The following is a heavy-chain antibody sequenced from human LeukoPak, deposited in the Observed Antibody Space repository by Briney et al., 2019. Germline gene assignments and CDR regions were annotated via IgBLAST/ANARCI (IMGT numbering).Heavy chain of an antibody. D-gene: IGHD3-22*01. CDR2: IKQDGSEK. J-gene: IGHJ4*02. CDR1: GFTFSSYW. V-gene: IGHV3-7*01. CDR3: ARDLWTDYYDSSGYPDY. Sequence: GGSLRLSCAASGFTFSSYWMSWVRQAPGKGLEWVANIKQDGSEKYYVDSVKGRFTISRDNAKNSLYLQMNSLRAEDTAAYYCARDLWTDYYDSSGYPDYWGQGTLVTVSS.